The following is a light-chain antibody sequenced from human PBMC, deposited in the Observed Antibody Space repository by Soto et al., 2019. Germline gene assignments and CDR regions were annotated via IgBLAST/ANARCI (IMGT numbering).Light chain of an antibody. J-gene: IGKJ5*01. V-gene: IGKV3-20*01. CDR2: AAS. CDR1: QSVRSSY. CDR3: QQYGSSPIT. Sequence: EIVLTQSPGTLSLSPGERATVSCRASQSVRSSYLAWYQQKPGQSPSLLIFAASRRATGIPDRFSGSGSGTDFTLTISRLEPEDFAVYYCQQYGSSPITFGQGTRLEIK.